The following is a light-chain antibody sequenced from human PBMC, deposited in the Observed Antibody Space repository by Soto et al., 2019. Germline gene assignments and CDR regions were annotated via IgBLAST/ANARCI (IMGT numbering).Light chain of an antibody. V-gene: IGKV3-15*01. CDR1: QSVGST. Sequence: EILMTQSPATLSVSPGERVILSCRASQSVGSTLAWYQQKPGQAPRLLIPGASTRATGVPARFSGSGSGTEFTLTISSLQSEDFAVYYCQQYSTSLTFGGGTTLEIK. CDR3: QQYSTSLT. CDR2: GAS. J-gene: IGKJ4*02.